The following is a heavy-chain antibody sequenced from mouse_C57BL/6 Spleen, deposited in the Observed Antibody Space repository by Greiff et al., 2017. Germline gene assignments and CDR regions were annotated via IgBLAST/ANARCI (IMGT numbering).Heavy chain of an antibody. CDR3: AKSTVVATDYYAMDY. D-gene: IGHD1-1*01. Sequence: VQLQQSGAELVKPGASVKLSCTASGFNIKDYYMHWVKQRTEQGLEWIGRIDPEDGETKYAPKFQGKATITADTSSNTAYLQLSSLTSEDTAVYYCAKSTVVATDYYAMDYWGQGTSVTVSS. V-gene: IGHV14-2*01. CDR1: GFNIKDYY. J-gene: IGHJ4*01. CDR2: IDPEDGET.